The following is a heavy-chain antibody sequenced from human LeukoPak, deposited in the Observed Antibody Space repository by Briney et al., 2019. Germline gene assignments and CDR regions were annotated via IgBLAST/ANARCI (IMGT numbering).Heavy chain of an antibody. Sequence: ASVKVSCKASGYTFTGYYMHWVRQAPGQGLEWMGWINPNSGGTNYAQKFQGWVTMTRDTSISTAYMELSRLRSDDTAVYYCARGGASSSWYPNPIDYWGQGTLVTVSS. D-gene: IGHD6-13*01. CDR1: GYTFTGYY. J-gene: IGHJ4*02. V-gene: IGHV1-2*04. CDR3: ARGGASSSWYPNPIDY. CDR2: INPNSGGT.